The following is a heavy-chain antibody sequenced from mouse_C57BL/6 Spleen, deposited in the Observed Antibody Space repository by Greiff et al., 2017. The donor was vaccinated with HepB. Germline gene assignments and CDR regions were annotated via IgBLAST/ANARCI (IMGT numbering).Heavy chain of an antibody. V-gene: IGHV1-19*01. CDR2: INPYNGGT. J-gene: IGHJ1*03. D-gene: IGHD2-3*01. CDR1: GYTFTDYY. CDR3: ASQGDGYKYFDV. Sequence: VQLQQSGPVLVKPGASVKMSCKASGYTFTDYYMNWVKQSHGKSLEWIGVINPYNGGTSYNQKFKGKATLTVDKSSSTAYMELNSLTSEDSAVYYCASQGDGYKYFDVWGTGTTVTVSS.